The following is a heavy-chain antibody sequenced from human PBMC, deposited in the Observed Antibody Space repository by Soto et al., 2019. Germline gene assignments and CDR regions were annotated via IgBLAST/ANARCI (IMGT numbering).Heavy chain of an antibody. V-gene: IGHV3-15*01. J-gene: IGHJ6*02. Sequence: GSLRLSCAASGFTFSNAWMSWVRQAPGEGLEWVGRIKSKTDGGTTDYAAPVKGRFTISRDDSKNTLYLQMNSLKTEDTAVCYCTTSSCPNHYYYYGMDVWGQGTTVTVSS. CDR2: IKSKTDGGTT. CDR1: GFTFSNAW. D-gene: IGHD6-13*01. CDR3: TTSSCPNHYYYYGMDV.